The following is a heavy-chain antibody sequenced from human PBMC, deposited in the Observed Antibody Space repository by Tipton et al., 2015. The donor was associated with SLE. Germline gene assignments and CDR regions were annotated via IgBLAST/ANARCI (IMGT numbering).Heavy chain of an antibody. Sequence: SLRLSCVASGFTFEDYGMHWVRQAPGKGLEWVSGIRWDRGSIVYADSVKGRFSISRDNAKNTLFLEMNSLRPEDTALYYCAKSAITIFGTMGYYGMDVWGQGTTVTVSS. J-gene: IGHJ6*02. CDR3: AKSAITIFGTMGYYGMDV. D-gene: IGHD3-3*01. CDR2: IRWDRGSI. V-gene: IGHV3-9*01. CDR1: GFTFEDYG.